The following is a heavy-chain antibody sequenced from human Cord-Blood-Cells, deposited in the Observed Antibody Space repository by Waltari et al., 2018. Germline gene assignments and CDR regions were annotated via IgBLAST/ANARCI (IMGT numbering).Heavy chain of an antibody. D-gene: IGHD3-3*01. CDR2: IYYSGST. CDR3: ARLHTNDFWSGYYFDY. Sequence: QLQLQESGPGLVKPSETLSLTCPVSGGSIHSSSYYWGWIRPPPGKGLEWIGSIYYSGSTYYNPSLKSRVTISVDTSKNQFSLKLSSVTAADTAVYYCARLHTNDFWSGYYFDYWGQGTLVTVSS. CDR1: GGSIHSSSYY. V-gene: IGHV4-39*01. J-gene: IGHJ4*02.